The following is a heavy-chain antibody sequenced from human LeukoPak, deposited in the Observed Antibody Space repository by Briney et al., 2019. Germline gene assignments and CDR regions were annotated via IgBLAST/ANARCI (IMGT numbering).Heavy chain of an antibody. CDR2: ISSSSSYI. D-gene: IGHD6-13*01. CDR1: GFTFSSYS. Sequence: PGGSLRLSCAASGFTFSSYSMNWVRQAPGKGLEWVSSISSSSSYIYYADSVKGRFTISRDNAKNSLYLQMNSLRAEDTAVYHCARDVQQQLVRSDAFDIWGQGTMVTVSS. CDR3: ARDVQQQLVRSDAFDI. V-gene: IGHV3-21*01. J-gene: IGHJ3*02.